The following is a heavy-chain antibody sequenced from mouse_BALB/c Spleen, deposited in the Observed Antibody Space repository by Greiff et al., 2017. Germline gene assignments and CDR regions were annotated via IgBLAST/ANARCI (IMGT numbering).Heavy chain of an antibody. CDR2: ISYSGST. CDR1: GYSITSDYA. CDR3: ARSSWFAY. Sequence: EVKLVESGPGLVKPSQSLSLTCTVTGYSITSDYAWNWIRQFPGNKLEWMGYISYSGSTSYNPSLKSRISITRDTSKNQFFLQLNSVTTEDTATYYCARSSWFAYWGQGTLVTVSA. J-gene: IGHJ3*01. V-gene: IGHV3-2*02.